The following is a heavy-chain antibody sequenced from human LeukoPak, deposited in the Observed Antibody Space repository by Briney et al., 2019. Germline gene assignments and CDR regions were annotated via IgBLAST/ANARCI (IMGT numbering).Heavy chain of an antibody. CDR1: GFTFDDYP. D-gene: IGHD5-24*01. J-gene: IGHJ4*02. Sequence: PGRSLRLSCSASGFTFDDYPMHWVRQVPGKGLEWVSGITWNSGSIGYGDSVRGRFFISRDNDKSSLHLQMSSLRPEDTALYYCVKGRDGFNYYFEYWGQGILVTVSS. CDR2: ITWNSGSI. CDR3: VKGRDGFNYYFEY. V-gene: IGHV3-9*01.